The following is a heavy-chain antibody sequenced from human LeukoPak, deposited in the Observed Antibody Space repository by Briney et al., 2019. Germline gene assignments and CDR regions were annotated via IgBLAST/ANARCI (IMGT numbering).Heavy chain of an antibody. CDR2: IKQNGSGE. Sequence: GGSLRLSCAASGFTFSNYWMSWVRQAPGKGLEWVANIKQNGSGESYVDSVNGRFTISRDNAKNSLYLQVNSLRPEDTAVYYCADPGVGHWGRGTLVTVSS. CDR1: GFTFSNYW. D-gene: IGHD2-8*01. CDR3: ADPGVGH. J-gene: IGHJ4*02. V-gene: IGHV3-7*01.